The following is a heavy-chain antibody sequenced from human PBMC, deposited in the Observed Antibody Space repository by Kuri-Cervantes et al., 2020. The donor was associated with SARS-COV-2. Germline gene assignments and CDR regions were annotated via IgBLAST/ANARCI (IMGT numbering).Heavy chain of an antibody. CDR2: VRGKANNYAT. V-gene: IGHV3-73*01. Sequence: GGSLRLSCEVPGLLFSASAIHWVRQGSGKGLEWVVRVRGKANNYATAYAASVKGRFTISRDDSKNMAYLQMNSLKTEDTAVYYCTTLIDYWGQGALVTVSS. CDR1: GLLFSASA. J-gene: IGHJ4*02. CDR3: TTLIDY.